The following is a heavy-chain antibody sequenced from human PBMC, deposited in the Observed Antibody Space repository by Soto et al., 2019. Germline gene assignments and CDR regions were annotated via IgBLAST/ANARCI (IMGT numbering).Heavy chain of an antibody. CDR3: ARIEYDYIWGSYRYTQAQPPDY. Sequence: QVQLVQSGAEVKKPGASVKVSCKASGYTFTSYGISWVRQAPGQGLEWMGWISAYNGNTKYAQKLPGRVTITTDTSTITAYMELRSLRSDDTALYYCARIEYDYIWGSYRYTQAQPPDYWGQGTLVSVSS. V-gene: IGHV1-18*01. CDR2: ISAYNGNT. D-gene: IGHD3-16*02. CDR1: GYTFTSYG. J-gene: IGHJ4*02.